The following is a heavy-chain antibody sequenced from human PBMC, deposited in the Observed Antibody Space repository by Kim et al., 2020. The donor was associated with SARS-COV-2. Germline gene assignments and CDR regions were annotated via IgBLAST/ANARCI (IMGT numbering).Heavy chain of an antibody. J-gene: IGHJ5*02. CDR2: K. V-gene: IGHV2-5*01. Sequence: KRYSPALKSRLTITKDNSKNQVVLTMTNMDPVDTATYYCAHTVRIGEFDPWGQGTLVTVSS. CDR3: AHTVRIGEFDP. D-gene: IGHD3-10*01.